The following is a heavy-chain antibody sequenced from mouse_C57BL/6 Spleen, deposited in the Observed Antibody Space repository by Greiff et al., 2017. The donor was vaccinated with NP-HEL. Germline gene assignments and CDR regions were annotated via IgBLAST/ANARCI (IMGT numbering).Heavy chain of an antibody. CDR3: ALYDGYNDY. D-gene: IGHD2-3*01. CDR1: GYTFTSYW. CDR2: IDTSDSYT. Sequence: QVQLQQPGAELVMPGASVKLSCKASGYTFTSYWMHWVKQTPEQGLEWIGEIDTSDSYTNYTQKFKGKSTFTVDKSSSTAYMQLSSLTSEDSAVYYCALYDGYNDYWGQGTTLTVSS. V-gene: IGHV1-69*01. J-gene: IGHJ2*01.